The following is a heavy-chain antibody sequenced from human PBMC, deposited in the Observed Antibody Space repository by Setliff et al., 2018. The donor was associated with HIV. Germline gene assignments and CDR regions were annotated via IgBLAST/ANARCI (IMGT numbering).Heavy chain of an antibody. CDR3: ARSAMVRGVILDY. CDR1: GGSISSSTIY. J-gene: IGHJ4*02. V-gene: IGHV4-39*07. D-gene: IGHD3-10*01. CDR2: VYFTGST. Sequence: SETLSLTCTVSGGSISSSTIYWGWIRQPPGKGLEWIGTVYFTGSTYYNPSLKSRVTISVDTSKNQFSLKLSSVTAADTAVYYCARSAMVRGVILDYWGQGTLVTVSS.